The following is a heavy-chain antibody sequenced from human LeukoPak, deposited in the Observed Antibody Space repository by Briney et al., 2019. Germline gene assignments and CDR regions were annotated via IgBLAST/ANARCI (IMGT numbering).Heavy chain of an antibody. Sequence: SETLSLTCTVSGGSINSSSYYWGWIRQPPGKALEWIGSIYHSGYTYYNPALKSRVTISVDTSKNQFSLKLSSVTAADTAVYYCARSSMFRGVTVDYWGQGTLVTVSS. J-gene: IGHJ4*02. V-gene: IGHV4-39*01. CDR1: GGSINSSSYY. CDR2: IYHSGYT. CDR3: ARSSMFRGVTVDY. D-gene: IGHD3-10*01.